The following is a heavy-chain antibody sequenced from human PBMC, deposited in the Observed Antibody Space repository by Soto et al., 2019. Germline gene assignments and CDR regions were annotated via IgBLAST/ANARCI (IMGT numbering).Heavy chain of an antibody. D-gene: IGHD6-19*01. J-gene: IGHJ4*02. CDR3: ARGSGGWPPRIDY. V-gene: IGHV4-59*01. Sequence: QVQLQESGPGLVKPSETLSLNCTVSGGPISSYYWSWIRQSPGKGLEWIGYIYYSGSTNYNPSLKSRGAISVDTSKNQSSRALSSVTAADPAVYYCARGSGGWPPRIDYWGQGTLVTVSS. CDR2: IYYSGST. CDR1: GGPISSYY.